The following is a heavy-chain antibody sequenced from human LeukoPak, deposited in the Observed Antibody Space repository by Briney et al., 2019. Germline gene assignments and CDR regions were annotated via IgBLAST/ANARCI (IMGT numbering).Heavy chain of an antibody. Sequence: GGSLRLSCAASGFTFSSYRISWVRQALGKGLEWVANIKQDGSEKYDVDSVKGRFTISRDNAKNSLYLQMNSLRAEDTAVYYCARNKRAAARYYYYYYGMDVWGKGTTVTVSS. J-gene: IGHJ6*04. CDR2: IKQDGSEK. CDR1: GFTFSSYR. D-gene: IGHD6-13*01. CDR3: ARNKRAAARYYYYYYGMDV. V-gene: IGHV3-7*03.